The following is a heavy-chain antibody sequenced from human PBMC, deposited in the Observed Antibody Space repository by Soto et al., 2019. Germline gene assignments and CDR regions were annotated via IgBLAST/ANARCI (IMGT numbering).Heavy chain of an antibody. V-gene: IGHV3-9*01. CDR3: AKDIRDSSGYGPFDY. Sequence: PGGSLRLSCAASGFTFDDYAMHWVRQAPGKGLEWVSGISWNSGSIGYADSVKGRFTISRDNAKNSLYLQMNSLRAEDTALYYCAKDIRDSSGYGPFDYWGQGTLVTVSS. CDR1: GFTFDDYA. CDR2: ISWNSGSI. J-gene: IGHJ4*02. D-gene: IGHD3-22*01.